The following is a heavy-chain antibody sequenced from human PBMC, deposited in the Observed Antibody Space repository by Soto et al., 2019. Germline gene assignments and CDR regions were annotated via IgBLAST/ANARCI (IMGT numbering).Heavy chain of an antibody. D-gene: IGHD1-26*01. CDR3: ARGLVGATSCFDN. CDR2: ISSSSSYI. CDR1: GFTFSSYS. V-gene: IGHV3-21*01. Sequence: EVQLVESGGGLVKPGGSLRLSCAASGFTFSSYSMNWVRQAPGKGLEWVSSISSSSSYIYYADSVKGRFTISRDNAKNSLYLQMNSLRAEDTAVYYCARGLVGATSCFDNWGQGTLVTVSS. J-gene: IGHJ4*02.